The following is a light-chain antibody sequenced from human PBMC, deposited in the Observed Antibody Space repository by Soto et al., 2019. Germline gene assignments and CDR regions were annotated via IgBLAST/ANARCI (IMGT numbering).Light chain of an antibody. V-gene: IGKV1-39*01. CDR2: GVS. CDR3: QQNYKTPYT. Sequence: DIQMTQSPSSLSAPVGDRVTITCRASQSISTSLNWYQQKPGKAPKLLIYGVSSLQNGVPSRLSGSGSGTDFTLSISSLQPEDSATYYCQQNYKTPYTFGQGTKLEIK. J-gene: IGKJ2*01. CDR1: QSISTS.